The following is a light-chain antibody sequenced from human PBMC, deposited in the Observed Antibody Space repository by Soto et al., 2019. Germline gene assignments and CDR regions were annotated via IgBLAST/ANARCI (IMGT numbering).Light chain of an antibody. CDR2: SNN. CDR1: RSNIGSNT. J-gene: IGLJ2*01. CDR3: AAWDDSMNAVV. Sequence: QSVLTQPPSASGTPGQRVTISCSGSRSNIGSNTVNWYRQLPGTAPKLIIYSNNQRPSGVPDRFSGSKSGTSASLAISGLQSEAEADYYCAAWDDSMNAVVFGGGTKLTVL. V-gene: IGLV1-44*01.